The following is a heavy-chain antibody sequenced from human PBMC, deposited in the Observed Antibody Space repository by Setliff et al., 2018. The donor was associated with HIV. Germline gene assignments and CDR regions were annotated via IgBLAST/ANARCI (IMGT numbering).Heavy chain of an antibody. CDR3: ARAVVPTYYDVLTGYVYYMDV. CDR2: IIPIFGTT. CDR1: GGRFSNYG. V-gene: IGHV1-69*13. D-gene: IGHD3-9*01. J-gene: IGHJ6*03. Sequence: SVKVSCKASGGRFSNYGISWVRQAPGQGLEWMGGIIPIFGTTNYAQMFQGRGTMTADESTRTAYMELSSLSSEDTAVYYCARAVVPTYYDVLTGYVYYMDVWGKGTTVTVSS.